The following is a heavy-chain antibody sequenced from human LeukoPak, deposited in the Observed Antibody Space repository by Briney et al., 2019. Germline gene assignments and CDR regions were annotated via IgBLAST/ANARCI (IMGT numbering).Heavy chain of an antibody. CDR2: ISTNGVST. CDR3: AKDLRHRSWWEAELRSAMDL. CDR1: GFTFNTYA. V-gene: IGHV3-23*01. Sequence: GGSLRLSCAASGFTFNTYAMNWVRQAPGKGLEWVSGISTNGVSTYYADSVKGRFTISRDNSKNTLFLEVNSLRADDTAVYYCAKDLRHRSWWEAELRSAMDLWGQGTMVTFSS. J-gene: IGHJ3*01. D-gene: IGHD1-26*01.